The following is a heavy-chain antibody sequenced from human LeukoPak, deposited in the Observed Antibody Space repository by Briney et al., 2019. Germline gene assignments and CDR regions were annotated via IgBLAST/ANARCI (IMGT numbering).Heavy chain of an antibody. V-gene: IGHV3-74*01. D-gene: IGHD3-22*01. CDR1: GFTFSSYW. CDR2: INSDGSST. J-gene: IGHJ4*02. CDR3: ASEKYYYDSSGYYGDY. Sequence: PGGSLRLSCAASGFTFSSYWIHWVRQAPGKGLVWVSRINSDGSSTSYADSVKGRFTISRDNAKNTLYLQMNSLRAEDTAVYYCASEKYYYDSSGYYGDYWGQGTLVTVSS.